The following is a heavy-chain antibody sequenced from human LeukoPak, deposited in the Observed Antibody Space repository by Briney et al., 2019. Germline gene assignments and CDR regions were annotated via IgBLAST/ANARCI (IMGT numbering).Heavy chain of an antibody. Sequence: GGSLRLSCAASGFTSSSYSMNWVRQAPGKGLEWVSSISSSSSYIYYADSVKGRFTISRDNAKNSLYLQMNSLRAEDTAVYYCAREGSSGYYWGYYYYYYGMDVWGQGTTVTVSS. CDR2: ISSSSSYI. V-gene: IGHV3-21*01. J-gene: IGHJ6*02. CDR3: AREGSSGYYWGYYYYYYGMDV. CDR1: GFTSSSYS. D-gene: IGHD3-22*01.